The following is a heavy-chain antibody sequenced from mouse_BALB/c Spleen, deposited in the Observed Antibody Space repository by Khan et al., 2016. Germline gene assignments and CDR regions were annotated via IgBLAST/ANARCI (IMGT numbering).Heavy chain of an antibody. Sequence: QVQLKESGPGLVAPSQSLSITCTVSGFSLTSYGVHWVRQPPGKGLEWLGVICAGGSTTYNSALMSRLSNSKDKSKSQVFLKMNSLPTDDTAMYYCARRYGNYVEAMDYWGQGTSVTVTS. V-gene: IGHV2-9*02. CDR2: ICAGGST. J-gene: IGHJ4*01. CDR1: GFSLTSYG. CDR3: ARRYGNYVEAMDY. D-gene: IGHD2-10*02.